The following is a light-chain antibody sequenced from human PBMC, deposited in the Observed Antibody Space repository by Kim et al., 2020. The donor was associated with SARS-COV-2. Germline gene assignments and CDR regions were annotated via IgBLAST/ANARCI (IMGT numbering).Light chain of an antibody. CDR3: QAWDSSTL. CDR1: KLGYKY. V-gene: IGLV3-1*01. CDR2: QDS. J-gene: IGLJ2*01. Sequence: SGPPGQTAIITCSGDKLGYKYACWYQQKPGQSPVLVIYQDSKRPSGIPERFSGSNSGNTATLTISGTQAMDEADYYCQAWDSSTLFGGGTQLTVL.